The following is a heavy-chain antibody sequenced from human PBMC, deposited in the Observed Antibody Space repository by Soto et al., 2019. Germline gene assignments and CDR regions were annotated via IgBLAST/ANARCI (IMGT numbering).Heavy chain of an antibody. D-gene: IGHD3-22*01. V-gene: IGHV3-64D*06. CDR3: VIPNYYDTSGYYGPQEMWGY. J-gene: IGHJ4*02. Sequence: GGSLRLSCSTSGFTFSTYTMHWVRQAPGKGLEYVSAIRSNGGSTYYADSAKGRFTISRDNSKNTLYLQMSSLRPEDTAVYYSVIPNYYDTSGYYGPQEMWGYWGQGTLVTVSS. CDR2: IRSNGGST. CDR1: GFTFSTYT.